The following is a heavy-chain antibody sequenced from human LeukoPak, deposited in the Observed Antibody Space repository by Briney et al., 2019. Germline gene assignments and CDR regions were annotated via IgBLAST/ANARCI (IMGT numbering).Heavy chain of an antibody. D-gene: IGHD3-22*01. CDR3: ARDLSNYYDSSGSLDY. V-gene: IGHV4-4*02. CDR1: GGSISSSNW. CDR2: IYHSGST. Sequence: SGTLSLTCAVSGGSISSSNWWSWVRQPPGKGLEWIGEIYHSGSTNYNPSLKSRVTISVDKSKNQFSLKLSSVTAADTAVYYCARDLSNYYDSSGSLDYWGQGTLVTVSS. J-gene: IGHJ4*02.